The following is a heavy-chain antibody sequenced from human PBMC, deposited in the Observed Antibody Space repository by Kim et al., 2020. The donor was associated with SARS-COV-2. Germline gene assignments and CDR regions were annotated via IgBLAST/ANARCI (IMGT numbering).Heavy chain of an antibody. V-gene: IGHV1-69*05. Sequence: SVKVSCTASGGALSYHCISWMRQAPGQGLEWVGGIIPLLRTANYAQNFQGRVSITTDESTRTASMEMSSLTDDDTAVYYCARGGRRGTENPIDAFDIRG. CDR2: IIPLLRTA. J-gene: IGHJ3*02. D-gene: IGHD1-1*01. CDR1: GGALSYHC. CDR3: ARGGRRGTENPIDAFDI.